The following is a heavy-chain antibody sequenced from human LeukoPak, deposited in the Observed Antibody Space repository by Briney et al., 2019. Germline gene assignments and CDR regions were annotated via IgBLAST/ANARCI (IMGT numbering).Heavy chain of an antibody. D-gene: IGHD1-26*01. CDR2: ISGGGIGI. CDR3: ARDRSTGELLRSGPFDY. J-gene: IGHJ4*02. V-gene: IGHV3-23*01. CDR1: GFTFSSYA. Sequence: GGSLRLSCAASGFTFSSYAMSWVRQAPGKGLGWVSAISGGGIGIYYADSLKGRFTISRDDSKNTLYLQMNSLRAEDTAVYYCARDRSTGELLRSGPFDYWGQGTLVTVSS.